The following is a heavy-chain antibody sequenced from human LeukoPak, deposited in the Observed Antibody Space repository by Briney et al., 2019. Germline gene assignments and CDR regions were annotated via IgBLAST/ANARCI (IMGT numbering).Heavy chain of an antibody. CDR2: IYYSGST. CDR1: GGSVSSGSYY. D-gene: IGHD6-6*01. Sequence: PSETLSLTCTVSGGSVSSGSYYWSWIRQPPGKGLEWIGYIYYSGSTYYSPSLKSRVTISVDTSKNQFSLKLSSMTAADTAVYYCAREYSSSDYFDYWGQGTLVTVSS. CDR3: AREYSSSDYFDY. J-gene: IGHJ4*02. V-gene: IGHV4-61*01.